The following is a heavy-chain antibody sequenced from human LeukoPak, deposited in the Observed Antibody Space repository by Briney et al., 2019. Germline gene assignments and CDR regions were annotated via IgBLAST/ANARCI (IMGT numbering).Heavy chain of an antibody. V-gene: IGHV4-31*03. CDR1: GDSISRGGYY. CDR3: ARGHNSGWYNWFDP. D-gene: IGHD6-19*01. Sequence: TLSLTCTVSGDSISRGGYYWSWIRQHPGKGLEWIGYIYYSGSTSYNPSLKSRVTMSVDTSKNQFSLKLSSVTAADTAVYYCARGHNSGWYNWFDPWGQGTLVTVSS. CDR2: IYYSGST. J-gene: IGHJ5*02.